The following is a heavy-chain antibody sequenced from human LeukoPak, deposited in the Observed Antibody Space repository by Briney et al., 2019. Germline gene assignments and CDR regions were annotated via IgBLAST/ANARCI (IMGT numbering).Heavy chain of an antibody. CDR3: ARERQDDYSNWFDP. CDR1: GFTFSSYS. J-gene: IGHJ5*02. CDR2: ISSSSSYI. V-gene: IGHV3-21*01. D-gene: IGHD5-24*01. Sequence: GGSLRLSCAASGFTFSSYSMNWVRQAPGKGLEWVSSISSSSSYIYYADSVKGRFTISRDNAKNSLYLQMNSLRAEDTAVYYCARERQDDYSNWFDPGAREPWSPSPQ.